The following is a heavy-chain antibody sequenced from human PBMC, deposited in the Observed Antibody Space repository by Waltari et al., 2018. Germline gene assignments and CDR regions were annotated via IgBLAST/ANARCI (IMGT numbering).Heavy chain of an antibody. CDR2: INPDGTIS. CDR3: TRAKYISGRGRWFDP. Sequence: EVELVESGGGVVQPGGSMRLYCSAPGFAFRGHWIHWVRQSPGNGLMWVSRINPDGTISSHADFVKGRFTISRDTATDTVSLEMNSLTADDTAMYYCTRAKYISGRGRWFDPWGQGTLVTVSS. CDR1: GFAFRGHW. J-gene: IGHJ5*02. D-gene: IGHD6-25*01. V-gene: IGHV3-74*01.